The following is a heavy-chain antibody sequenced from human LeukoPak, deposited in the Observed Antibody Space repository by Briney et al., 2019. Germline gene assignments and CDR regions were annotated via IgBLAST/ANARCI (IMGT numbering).Heavy chain of an antibody. CDR1: GFTVSSNY. CDR2: INWNGGST. D-gene: IGHD2-2*01. CDR3: ARGRNCSSTSCYYLYYYYMDV. V-gene: IGHV3-20*04. J-gene: IGHJ6*03. Sequence: GGSLRLSCAASGFTVSSNYMSWVRQAPGKGLQWVSGINWNGGSTGYADSVKGRFTISRDNAKNSLYLQMNSLRAEDTALYYCARGRNCSSTSCYYLYYYYMDVWGKGTTVTVSS.